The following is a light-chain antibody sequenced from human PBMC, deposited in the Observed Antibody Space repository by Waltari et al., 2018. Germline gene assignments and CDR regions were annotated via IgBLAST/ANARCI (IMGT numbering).Light chain of an antibody. J-gene: IGLJ3*02. V-gene: IGLV1-47*01. CDR1: SSNIGSNY. Sequence: QFVLTQPPSASGTPGQKVTISCNGSSSNIGSNYVYWYQQLPGTAPKLLIFKNNQRPSGVPARFSASNSGTSASLAINGLRSEDEADYYCAAWDDSLSGLVLGGGTKVTVL. CDR2: KNN. CDR3: AAWDDSLSGLV.